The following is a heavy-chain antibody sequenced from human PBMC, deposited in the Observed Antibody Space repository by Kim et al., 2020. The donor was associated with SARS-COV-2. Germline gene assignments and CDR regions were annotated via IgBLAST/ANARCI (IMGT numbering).Heavy chain of an antibody. CDR2: ITSSSVTI. J-gene: IGHJ6*02. CDR3: ARVKSGLYGSGIRYHMDV. D-gene: IGHD3-10*01. Sequence: ASVKVSCKASGYIFTNYVFSWVRQAPGQGLEWVGWITSSSVTITYFHRFQFRFPLRLDTSTCIAYMELRSLRFDDTAVYYCARVKSGLYGSGIRYHMDVWGQGTSVTVSS. V-gene: IGHV1-18*04. CDR1: GYIFTNYV.